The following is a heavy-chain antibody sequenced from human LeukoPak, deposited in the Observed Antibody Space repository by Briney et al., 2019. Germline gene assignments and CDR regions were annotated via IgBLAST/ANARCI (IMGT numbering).Heavy chain of an antibody. CDR3: TRDFYGIDY. D-gene: IGHD3-10*01. CDR1: GFTFTDYW. J-gene: IGHJ4*02. V-gene: IGHV3-74*01. Sequence: PGGSLRLSCAASGFTFTDYWMHWVRHAPGKGLVWVSRINGDGSGTSYADSVKGRFTISRDNAKNTVYLQMNSLRAEDTTVYYCTRDFYGIDYWGQGTLVTVSS. CDR2: INGDGSGT.